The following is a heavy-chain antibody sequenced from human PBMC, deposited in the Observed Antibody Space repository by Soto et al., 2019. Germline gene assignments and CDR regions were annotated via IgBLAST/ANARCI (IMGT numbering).Heavy chain of an antibody. Sequence: GESLKISCKASGYRFDNYWIAWVRQMPGKGLEWMGIIYPGDSDTRYSPSFQGQVTISADKSISTAYLQWSSLKASDTAIYYCERKDCSGASCYLSYWSATWGQGT. CDR3: ERKDCSGASCYLSYWSAT. CDR1: GYRFDNYW. CDR2: IYPGDSDT. V-gene: IGHV5-51*01. D-gene: IGHD2-15*01. J-gene: IGHJ4*02.